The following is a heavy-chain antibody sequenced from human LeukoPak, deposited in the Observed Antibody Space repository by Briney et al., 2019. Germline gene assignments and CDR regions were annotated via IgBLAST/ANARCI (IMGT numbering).Heavy chain of an antibody. D-gene: IGHD6-13*01. CDR2: ISWNSGSI. CDR3: AKAIAAAGTHDAFDI. V-gene: IGHV3-9*01. Sequence: PGGSLRLSCAASGFTFSSYAMSWVRQAPGKGLEWVSGISWNSGSIGYADSVKGRFTISRDNAKNSLYLQMNSLRAEDTALYYCAKAIAAAGTHDAFDIWGQGTMVTVSS. J-gene: IGHJ3*02. CDR1: GFTFSSYA.